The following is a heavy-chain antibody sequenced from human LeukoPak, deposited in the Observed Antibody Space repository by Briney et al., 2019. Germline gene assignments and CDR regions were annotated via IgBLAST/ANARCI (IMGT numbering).Heavy chain of an antibody. Sequence: SETLSLTCAAYGGSFSGYYWSWIRQPPGKGLEWIGEINHSESTNYNPSLKSRVTISVDTSKNQFSLKLSSVTAADTAVYYCARSQTKRSTSRERRIHYYGMDVWGKGTTVTVSS. CDR2: INHSEST. CDR1: GGSFSGYY. CDR3: ARSQTKRSTSRERRIHYYGMDV. D-gene: IGHD2-2*01. V-gene: IGHV4-34*01. J-gene: IGHJ6*04.